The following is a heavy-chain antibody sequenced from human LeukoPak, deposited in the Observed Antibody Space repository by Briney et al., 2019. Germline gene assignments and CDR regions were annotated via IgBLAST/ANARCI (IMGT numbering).Heavy chain of an antibody. CDR3: ARRYCSSTSCTLDY. Sequence: GGSLRLSCAASGFTFSSYGMHWVRQAPGKGLEWVAVIWYDGSNKYYADSVKGRFTISRDNAENSLYLQMNSLRAEDTAVYYCARRYCSSTSCTLDYWGQGTLVTVSS. D-gene: IGHD2-2*01. V-gene: IGHV3-33*01. J-gene: IGHJ4*02. CDR2: IWYDGSNK. CDR1: GFTFSSYG.